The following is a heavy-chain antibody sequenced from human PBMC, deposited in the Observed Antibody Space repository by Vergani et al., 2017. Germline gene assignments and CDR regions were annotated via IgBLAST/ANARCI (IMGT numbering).Heavy chain of an antibody. Sequence: EVQLLESGGGLVQPGGSLRLSCAASGFTFSSYAMSWVRQAPGKGLEWVSAISGSGGSTYYADSVKGRFTISRDNSKNTLYLQMNILRAEDTAVYYCAKDHLEYSGSYFLSDVDYWGQGTLVTVSS. CDR1: GFTFSSYA. J-gene: IGHJ4*02. CDR3: AKDHLEYSGSYFLSDVDY. CDR2: ISGSGGST. V-gene: IGHV3-23*01. D-gene: IGHD1-26*01.